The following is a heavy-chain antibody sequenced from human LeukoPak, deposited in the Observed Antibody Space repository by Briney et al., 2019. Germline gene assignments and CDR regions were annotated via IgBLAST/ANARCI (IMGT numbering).Heavy chain of an antibody. J-gene: IGHJ2*01. D-gene: IGHD3-22*01. CDR1: GFTFSGYD. CDR3: ARELLTSGFWYFDL. CDR2: ITPAGDT. V-gene: IGHV3-13*01. Sequence: GGSLRLSCAASGFTFSGYDMHWVRHATGKRLEWVSGITPAGDTYYPGSVEGRFTISRENAKNSFYLQMNSLRAEDTAVYYCARELLTSGFWYFDLWGRGTLVTVSS.